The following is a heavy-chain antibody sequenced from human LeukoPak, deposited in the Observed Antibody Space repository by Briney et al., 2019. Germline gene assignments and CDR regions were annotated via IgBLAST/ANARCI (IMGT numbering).Heavy chain of an antibody. CDR3: ARDTYYYDSSGYSSFDY. Sequence: SETLSLTCTVSGVSIGSYYWTWIRQPAGKGLEWIGRIHTSGSTNYNPSLKSRVTMSVDTSKNQFSLKLSSVTAADTAVYYCARDTYYYDSSGYSSFDYWGQGTLVTVSS. V-gene: IGHV4-4*07. D-gene: IGHD3-22*01. CDR1: GVSIGSYY. J-gene: IGHJ4*02. CDR2: IHTSGST.